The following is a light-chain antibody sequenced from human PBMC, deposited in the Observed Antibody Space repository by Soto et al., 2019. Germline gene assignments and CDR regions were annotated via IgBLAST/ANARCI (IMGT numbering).Light chain of an antibody. CDR3: QQYNTYPLT. CDR2: ATS. V-gene: IGKV1-16*02. CDR1: QDISSN. Sequence: DLQMTKSLSSLSASVGARVTVIFRESQDISSNLAWFRRKPGKAPKSLMYATSRLHSGVPSKLSGSESGTYFTLTISSLQAEDFAIYYCQQYNTYPLTFGQGTRLEIK. J-gene: IGKJ5*01.